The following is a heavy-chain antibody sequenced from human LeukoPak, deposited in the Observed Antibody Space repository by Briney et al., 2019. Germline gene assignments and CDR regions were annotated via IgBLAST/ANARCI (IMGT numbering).Heavy chain of an antibody. D-gene: IGHD2-15*01. CDR2: INHSGST. Sequence: PSETLSLTCAVYGGSFSGYYWSWIRQPPGKGLEWIGEINHSGSTNYNPSLKSRVTISVDTSKNQFSLKLSSVTAADTAVYYCARGPMRYSDYYYGMDVWGQGTTVTVSS. CDR1: GGSFSGYY. J-gene: IGHJ6*02. CDR3: ARGPMRYSDYYYGMDV. V-gene: IGHV4-34*01.